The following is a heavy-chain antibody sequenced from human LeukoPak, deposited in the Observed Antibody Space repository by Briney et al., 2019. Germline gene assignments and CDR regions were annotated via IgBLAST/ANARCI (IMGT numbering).Heavy chain of an antibody. D-gene: IGHD2-2*01. CDR2: IYADGST. J-gene: IGHJ4*02. V-gene: IGHV3-53*01. CDR1: GFTVSGSY. CDR3: ARGPCSSTTCYAGRNYLAY. Sequence: GGSLRLSCAGSGFTVSGSYMSWVRQTPGKGLEWVSSIYADGSTSYVDSVKGRFTISRDTSKNTVSLQMNSPRDEDTAVYYCARGPCSSTTCYAGRNYLAYWGQGTLVTVPS.